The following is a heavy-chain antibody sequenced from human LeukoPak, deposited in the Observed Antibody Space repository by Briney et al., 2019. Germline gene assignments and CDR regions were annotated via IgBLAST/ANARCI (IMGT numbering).Heavy chain of an antibody. CDR1: GFTVSSNY. J-gene: IGHJ3*02. CDR3: ARDLTISYAFDI. V-gene: IGHV3-66*02. D-gene: IGHD3-3*01. CDR2: IYSGGST. Sequence: GGSLRLSYAASGFTVSSNYMSWVRQAPGKGLEWVSVIYSGGSTYYADSVKGRFTISRDNSKNTLYLQMNSLRAEDTAVYYCARDLTISYAFDIWGQGTMVTVSS.